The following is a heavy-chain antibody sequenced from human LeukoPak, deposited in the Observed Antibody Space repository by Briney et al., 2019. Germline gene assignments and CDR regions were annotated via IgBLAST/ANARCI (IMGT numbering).Heavy chain of an antibody. CDR2: IYYSGNT. Sequence: SETLSLTCTVSGVSISSSNSYWGWIRQPPGKGLEWIASIYYSGNTYYNASLKSQVSISIDTSKNQFSLRLSSVTAADTAVYYCARGQKYRSGYTVTELGSGYFDYWGQGPLVTVSS. CDR3: ARGQKYRSGYTVTELGSGYFDY. J-gene: IGHJ4*02. V-gene: IGHV4-39*07. CDR1: GVSISSSNSY. D-gene: IGHD5-18*01.